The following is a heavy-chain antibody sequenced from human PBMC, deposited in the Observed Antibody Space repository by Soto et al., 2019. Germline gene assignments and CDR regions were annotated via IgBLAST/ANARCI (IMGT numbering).Heavy chain of an antibody. D-gene: IGHD6-13*01. CDR1: GGSFSGYY. Sequence: PSETLSLTCAVYGGSFSGYYWSWIRQPPGKGLEWIGYIYYSGSTNYNPSLKSRVTISVDTSKNQFSLKLSSVTAADTAVYYCARAQGGQQLVLYYWGQGTLVTVSS. CDR3: ARAQGGQQLVLYY. J-gene: IGHJ4*02. V-gene: IGHV4-59*01. CDR2: IYYSGST.